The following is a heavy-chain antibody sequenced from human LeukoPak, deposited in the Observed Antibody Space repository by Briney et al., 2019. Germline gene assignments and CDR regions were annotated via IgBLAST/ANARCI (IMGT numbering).Heavy chain of an antibody. CDR3: ARTKGYAAMAHFDY. D-gene: IGHD5-18*01. J-gene: IGHJ4*02. CDR1: GYTFTGYY. V-gene: IGHV1-2*02. Sequence: ASVKVSCKASGYTFTGYYMHWVRQAPGQGLEWMGWINPNSGGTNYAQKFQGRVTMTRDTSISTAYMELSRLRSDDTAVYYCARTKGYAAMAHFDYWGQGTLVTVSS. CDR2: INPNSGGT.